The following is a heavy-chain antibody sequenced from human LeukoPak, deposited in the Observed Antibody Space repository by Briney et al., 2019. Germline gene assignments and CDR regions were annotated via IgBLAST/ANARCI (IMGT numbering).Heavy chain of an antibody. CDR1: GGSISNNNYY. J-gene: IGHJ2*01. V-gene: IGHV4-39*01. D-gene: IGHD6-19*01. Sequence: SETLSLTCTVSGGSISNNNYYWGWIRQPPGKGLEWIGSIHYSGSTYYNPSLKSRVTISVDTSKNQFSLKLSSVTAADTAVYYCQKTYTSGWSGDWYFDLWGRGTLVTVSS. CDR3: QKTYTSGWSGDWYFDL. CDR2: IHYSGST.